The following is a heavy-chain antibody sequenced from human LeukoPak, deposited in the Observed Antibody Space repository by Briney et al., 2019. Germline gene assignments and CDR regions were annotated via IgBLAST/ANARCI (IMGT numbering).Heavy chain of an antibody. V-gene: IGHV3-7*01. Sequence: PGGSLRLSCAASGFDSSFYWMTWVRQAPGKGLEWVASVQQHGTEDYYVDSVKGRFTISRDNAENTLYLHMNSLYYCTRGGRYTSYYWQYWGLGTLVTVSS. D-gene: IGHD1-26*01. CDR1: GFDSSFYW. J-gene: IGHJ4*02. CDR3: SYYWQY. CDR2: VQQHGTED.